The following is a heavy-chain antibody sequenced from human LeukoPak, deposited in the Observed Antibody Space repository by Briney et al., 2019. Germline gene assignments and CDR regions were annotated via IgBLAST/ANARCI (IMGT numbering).Heavy chain of an antibody. J-gene: IGHJ4*02. CDR2: INPNSGGT. Sequence: ASVKVSCKASGYTFTGYYMHWVRQAPGQGLEWMGWINPNSGGTNYAQKLQGWVTMTRDTSISTAYMELSRLRSDDTAVYYCARGGNYDILTALGYWGQGTLVTVSS. CDR3: ARGGNYDILTALGY. V-gene: IGHV1-2*04. D-gene: IGHD3-9*01. CDR1: GYTFTGYY.